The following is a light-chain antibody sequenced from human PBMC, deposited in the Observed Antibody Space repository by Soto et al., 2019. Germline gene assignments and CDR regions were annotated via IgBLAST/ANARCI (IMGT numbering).Light chain of an antibody. CDR1: SGDIGGYNY. J-gene: IGLJ2*01. CDR3: RSYTTNITPVV. CDR2: EVT. V-gene: IGLV2-14*01. Sequence: QSALTQPASVSGSPGQSITISCTGTSGDIGGYNYVSWYQQHPGKAPKLLISEVTNRPSGVSNRFSGSKSGNTASLTISGLQDEDEADYYCRSYTTNITPVVFGGGTKLTVL.